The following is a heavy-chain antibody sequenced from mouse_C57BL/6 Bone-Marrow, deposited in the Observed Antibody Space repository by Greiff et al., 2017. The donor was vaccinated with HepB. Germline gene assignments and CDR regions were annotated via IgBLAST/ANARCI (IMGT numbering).Heavy chain of an antibody. CDR1: GYAFTNYL. J-gene: IGHJ3*01. CDR2: INPGSGGT. Sequence: VQLQQSGAELVRPGTSVKVSCKASGYAFTNYLIEWVKQRPGQGLEWIGVINPGSGGTNYNEKFKGKATLTADKSSSTAYMQLSSLTSVDSAVYFCARLLDPAWFAYWGQGTLVTVSA. CDR3: ARLLDPAWFAY. V-gene: IGHV1-54*01.